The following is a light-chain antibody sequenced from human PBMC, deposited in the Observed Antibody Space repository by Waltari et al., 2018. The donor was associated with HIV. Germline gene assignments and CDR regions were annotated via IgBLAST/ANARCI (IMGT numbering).Light chain of an antibody. Sequence: QSALTQPASVSGSPGQSITISCTGTSSDVGSYNLVSWYQQHPGKAPTLMIYEVSKRPSGVSNRFSGSKSGNTASLTISGLQAEDEAYYYCCSYAGSSTLVFGGGTKLTVL. V-gene: IGLV2-23*02. CDR2: EVS. CDR3: CSYAGSSTLV. J-gene: IGLJ2*01. CDR1: SSDVGSYNL.